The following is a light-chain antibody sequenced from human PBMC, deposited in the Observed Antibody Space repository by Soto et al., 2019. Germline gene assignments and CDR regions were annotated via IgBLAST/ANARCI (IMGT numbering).Light chain of an antibody. CDR2: AAS. J-gene: IGKJ5*01. Sequence: DIQLTQAPSFLSASVGDRVTLSCRASQGIRSYLNGYQQKPGKAPKLLIDAASSLQRGGPSMFSGSGSGTDFTLTSSSLQPAAFATYYCQHSSRTPSTFGPGTRLEI. CDR3: QHSSRTPST. V-gene: IGKV1-39*01. CDR1: QGIRSY.